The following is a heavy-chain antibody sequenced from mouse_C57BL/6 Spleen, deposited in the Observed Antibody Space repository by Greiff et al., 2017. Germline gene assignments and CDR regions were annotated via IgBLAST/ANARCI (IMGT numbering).Heavy chain of an antibody. J-gene: IGHJ3*01. V-gene: IGHV5-6*01. D-gene: IGHD2-1*01. Sequence: EVKLMQSGADLVKPGGSLKLSCAASGFTFTSYGMSWVRQTPGQRLEWVATICSGGGYTYYTDSVKGRFTIARDNATNTLYLQMSSLKSEDTAMYYCARQGGYGNYSFAYWGQGTLLTVSA. CDR2: ICSGGGYT. CDR1: GFTFTSYG. CDR3: ARQGGYGNYSFAY.